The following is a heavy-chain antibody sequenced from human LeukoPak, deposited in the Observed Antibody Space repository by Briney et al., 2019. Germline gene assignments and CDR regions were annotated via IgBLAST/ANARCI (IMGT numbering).Heavy chain of an antibody. CDR2: IKQDGSEK. Sequence: SGGSLRLSCATSGFTFSNYWMAWVRQAPGKGLEWMGNIKQDGSEKCYVDSVKGRFTFTRDNAKKSAYLQMNSLRADDTAVYYCVSQLAGTLEYWGQGTVVTVSS. V-gene: IGHV3-7*02. CDR3: VSQLAGTLEY. CDR1: GFTFSNYW. D-gene: IGHD2-2*01. J-gene: IGHJ4*02.